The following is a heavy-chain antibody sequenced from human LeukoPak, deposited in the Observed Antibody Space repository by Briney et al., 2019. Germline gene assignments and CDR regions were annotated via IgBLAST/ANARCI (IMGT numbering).Heavy chain of an antibody. CDR1: GYSFTGYY. V-gene: IGHV1-69*13. CDR3: ARGSYYDFWSGYYTPGLYYYYYMDV. D-gene: IGHD3-3*01. J-gene: IGHJ6*03. Sequence: ASVKVSCKASGYSFTGYYIHWVRQAPGQGLEWMGGIIPIFGTANYAQKFQGRVTITADESTSTAYMELSSLRSEDTAVYYCARGSYYDFWSGYYTPGLYYYYYMDVWGKGTTVTVSS. CDR2: IIPIFGTA.